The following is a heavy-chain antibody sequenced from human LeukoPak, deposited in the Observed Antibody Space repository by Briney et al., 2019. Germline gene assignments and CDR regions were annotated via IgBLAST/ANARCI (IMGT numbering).Heavy chain of an antibody. Sequence: SETLSLTCTVSGGSISPYYWSWIRQPPGKGLEWIGYIYYSGYTNYNPSLKSRVTISVDTSKNQFSLKLSSVTAADTAVYYCARTTMVRGTYYMDVWGKGTTVTISS. CDR1: GGSISPYY. D-gene: IGHD3-10*01. CDR3: ARTTMVRGTYYMDV. J-gene: IGHJ6*03. V-gene: IGHV4-59*01. CDR2: IYYSGYT.